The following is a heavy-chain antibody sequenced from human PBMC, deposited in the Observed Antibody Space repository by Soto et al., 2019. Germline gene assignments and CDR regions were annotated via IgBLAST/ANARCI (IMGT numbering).Heavy chain of an antibody. D-gene: IGHD4-17*01. CDR3: ARDTRNDYRDYVISRLDP. Sequence: PSQALSLTCAISGDSVSSNSAAWNWIRQSPSRGLEWLGRTYYRSKWYNDYAVSVKSRITINPDTSKNQFSLQLNSVTPEDTAVYYCARDTRNDYRDYVISRLDPWGQGTLVTVSS. CDR2: TYYRSKWYN. V-gene: IGHV6-1*01. CDR1: GDSVSSNSAA. J-gene: IGHJ5*02.